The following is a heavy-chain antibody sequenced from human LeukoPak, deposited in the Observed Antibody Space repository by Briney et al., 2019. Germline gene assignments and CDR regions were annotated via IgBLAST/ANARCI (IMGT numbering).Heavy chain of an antibody. CDR1: GGSISSYY. CDR3: ARVKGGAGGIAC. J-gene: IGHJ4*02. D-gene: IGHD2-8*02. CDR2: IYYSGST. V-gene: IGHV4-59*01. Sequence: SETLSLTCTVSGGSISSYYWRCIRQPPGKGLEWIGYIYYSGSTNYNPSLKSRVTISVDTTKNQFSLKLSSVTAADTAVYYCARVKGGAGGIACWGQGTLVTVYS.